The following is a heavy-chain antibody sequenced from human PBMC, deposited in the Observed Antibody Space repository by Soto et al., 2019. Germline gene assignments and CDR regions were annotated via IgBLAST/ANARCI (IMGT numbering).Heavy chain of an antibody. V-gene: IGHV4-30-2*01. D-gene: IGHD5-12*01. CDR2: IYHSGSI. CDR3: ARDFSMVIVAPGY. Sequence: SETLSLTCAVSGGSISSGGYSWRWIRQPPGKGLEGIGYIYHSGSIYYNPSLKSRVTISVDRSKNTVYLQINALRAEDTAVYYCARDFSMVIVAPGYWGQGTLVTVSS. J-gene: IGHJ4*02. CDR1: GGSISSGGYS.